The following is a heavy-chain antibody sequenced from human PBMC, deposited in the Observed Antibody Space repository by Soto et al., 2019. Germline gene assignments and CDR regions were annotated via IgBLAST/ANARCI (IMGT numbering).Heavy chain of an antibody. CDR1: GYSFSNYG. J-gene: IGHJ4*02. CDR3: ERASRLWSGYLIDF. D-gene: IGHD3-3*01. V-gene: IGHV1-18*01. Sequence: QVQLVQSGIQVRRPGASVTVSCKASGYSFSNYGISWVRQAPGQGLEWMGWVSAYNGNTKYVQKYQDRVTMSTATSTTTAYMELKSLRSDDTAVYYCERASRLWSGYLIDFWGPGTLVTVSS. CDR2: VSAYNGNT.